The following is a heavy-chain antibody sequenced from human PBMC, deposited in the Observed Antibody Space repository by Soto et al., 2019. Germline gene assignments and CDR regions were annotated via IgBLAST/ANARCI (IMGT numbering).Heavy chain of an antibody. CDR3: ARRSVLWLDAFDI. CDR2: IYPGDSDT. D-gene: IGHD3-16*01. Sequence: GESLKISCKGSGYSYTSYWIGWVRQMPGKGLEWMGIIYPGDSDTRYSPSFQGQVTISADKSISTAYLQWSSLKASDTAMYYCARRSVLWLDAFDIWGQGTMVTVSS. CDR1: GYSYTSYW. V-gene: IGHV5-51*01. J-gene: IGHJ3*02.